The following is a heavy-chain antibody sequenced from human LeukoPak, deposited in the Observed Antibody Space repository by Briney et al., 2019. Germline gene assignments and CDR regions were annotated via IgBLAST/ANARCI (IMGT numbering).Heavy chain of an antibody. J-gene: IGHJ5*02. D-gene: IGHD1-14*01. CDR2: IEDTGREK. V-gene: IGHV3-7*01. Sequence: GGSLRLSCVASGFTFRTYWMSWVRQGPGKGRGWVANIEDTGREKNYADAVKGRFTVSRDNAKSSMYLQMNSLRAEDTAVYFCAKDIPRGARYFDLWGHGTLVTVSS. CDR1: GFTFRTYW. CDR3: AKDIPRGARYFDL.